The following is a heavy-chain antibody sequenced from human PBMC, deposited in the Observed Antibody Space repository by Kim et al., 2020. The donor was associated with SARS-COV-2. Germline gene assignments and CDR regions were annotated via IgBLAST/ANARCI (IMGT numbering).Heavy chain of an antibody. V-gene: IGHV3-66*01. Sequence: ADSVKGRFTISRDNFKNTLYLQMNSLRAEDMAVYYCARDGGYSGYDAFDYWGQGTLVTVSS. D-gene: IGHD5-12*01. CDR3: ARDGGYSGYDAFDY. J-gene: IGHJ4*02.